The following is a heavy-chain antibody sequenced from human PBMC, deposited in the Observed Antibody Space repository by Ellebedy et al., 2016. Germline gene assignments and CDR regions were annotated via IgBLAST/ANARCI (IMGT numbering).Heavy chain of an antibody. CDR1: GYSFTNYW. CDR3: VRHDGIAVAGTPGGY. V-gene: IGHV5-10-1*01. J-gene: IGHJ4*02. CDR2: IDPSDSYI. Sequence: GESLKISCKGSGYSFTNYWISWVRQMPGKGLEFLGRIDPSDSYINYSPSFQGHVTISVDKSNATAYLQWSSLKASDTAMYYCVRHDGIAVAGTPGGYWGQGTLVTVSS. D-gene: IGHD6-19*01.